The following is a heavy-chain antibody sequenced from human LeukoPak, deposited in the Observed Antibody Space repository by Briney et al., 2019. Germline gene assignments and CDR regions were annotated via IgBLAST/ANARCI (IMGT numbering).Heavy chain of an antibody. Sequence: GGSLRLSCAASGFTFDNYAMNWVRQAPGKGLEWVLGISGSGVNTYYADSVKGRFTISRDNSKNTLYLQLNSLRGEDTAIYYCARVTSFNYGAHAMDVWGQGTTVTVSS. D-gene: IGHD4/OR15-4a*01. CDR2: ISGSGVNT. CDR1: GFTFDNYA. V-gene: IGHV3-23*01. J-gene: IGHJ6*02. CDR3: ARVTSFNYGAHAMDV.